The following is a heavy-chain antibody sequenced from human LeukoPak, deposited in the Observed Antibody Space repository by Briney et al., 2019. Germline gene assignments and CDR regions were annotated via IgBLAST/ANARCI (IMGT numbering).Heavy chain of an antibody. CDR2: IYSGGST. Sequence: GGSLRLSCAASGFTVSSNYMSWVRQAPGKGLEWVSVIYSGGSTYYADSVKGRFTISRDNSKNTLYLQMNSLRAEDTAVYYCARPVAANYYGMDVWGQGTTVTVSS. CDR1: GFTVSSNY. J-gene: IGHJ6*02. CDR3: ARPVAANYYGMDV. D-gene: IGHD2-15*01. V-gene: IGHV3-66*04.